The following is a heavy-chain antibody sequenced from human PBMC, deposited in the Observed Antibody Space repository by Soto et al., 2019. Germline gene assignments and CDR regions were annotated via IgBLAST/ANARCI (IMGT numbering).Heavy chain of an antibody. CDR3: AREEPLYYFDY. Sequence: GASVKVSCKASGYTFTSYAMHWVRQAPGQRLEWMGWINAGNGNTKYSQKFQDRVTITRDTSASTAYMELSSPRSEDTAVYYCAREEPLYYFDYWGQGTLVTVSS. CDR1: GYTFTSYA. D-gene: IGHD1-1*01. J-gene: IGHJ4*02. CDR2: INAGNGNT. V-gene: IGHV1-3*01.